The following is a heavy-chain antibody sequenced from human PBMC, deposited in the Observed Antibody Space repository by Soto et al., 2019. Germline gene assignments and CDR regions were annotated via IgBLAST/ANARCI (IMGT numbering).Heavy chain of an antibody. Sequence: SQTLSLTCAISGDSVSSNSAAWNWIRQSPSRGLERLGRTYYRSRWYNDYAVSVRSRITVNADTSKNQFSLHLNSVTPEDTAEVYFARVFGVSSGPRGYYYNYRDVGGKGTTVTVS. CDR2: TYYRSRWYN. CDR1: GDSVSSNSAA. J-gene: IGHJ6*03. D-gene: IGHD3-3*01. CDR3: ARVFGVSSGPRGYYYNYRDV. V-gene: IGHV6-1*01.